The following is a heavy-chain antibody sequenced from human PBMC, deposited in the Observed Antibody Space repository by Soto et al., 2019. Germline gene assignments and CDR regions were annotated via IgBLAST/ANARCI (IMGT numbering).Heavy chain of an antibody. CDR2: IKSKTDGGTT. V-gene: IGHV3-15*01. CDR3: TTAEWEETYGMDV. D-gene: IGHD1-26*01. Sequence: EVQLVESGGGLVKPGGSLRLSCAASGFTFSNAWMSWVRQAPGKGLEWVGRIKSKTDGGTTDYAAPVKGRFTISRDDSKNTLYLQMNSLKTEDTAVYYCTTAEWEETYGMDVWGQGTTVTVSS. J-gene: IGHJ6*02. CDR1: GFTFSNAW.